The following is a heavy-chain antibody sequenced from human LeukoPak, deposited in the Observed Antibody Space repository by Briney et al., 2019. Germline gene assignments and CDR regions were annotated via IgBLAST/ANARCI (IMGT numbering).Heavy chain of an antibody. CDR1: GFTISNYW. CDR3: ARGTTGSFDY. Sequence: GGSLRLSCAASGFTISNYWMSWVRQAPGKGLEWVANIKQDGSEKYYVDSVKGRFTISRDNAKNSLYLQMNSLRAEDTAVYYCARGTTGSFDYWGQGTLVTVSS. D-gene: IGHD4-17*01. V-gene: IGHV3-7*01. CDR2: IKQDGSEK. J-gene: IGHJ4*02.